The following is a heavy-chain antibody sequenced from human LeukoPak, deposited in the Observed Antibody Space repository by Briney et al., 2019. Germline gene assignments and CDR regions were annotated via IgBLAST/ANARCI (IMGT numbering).Heavy chain of an antibody. CDR3: ARIGGKSMVYGMDV. D-gene: IGHD3-10*01. J-gene: IGHJ6*02. CDR2: IYYSGST. CDR1: GGSISSYY. V-gene: IGHV4-59*12. Sequence: PSETLSLTCTVSGGSISSYYWSWIRQPPGKGLEWIGYIYYSGSTNYNPSLKSRVTISVDTSKNQFSLKLSSVTAADTAVYYCARIGGKSMVYGMDVWGQGTTVTVSS.